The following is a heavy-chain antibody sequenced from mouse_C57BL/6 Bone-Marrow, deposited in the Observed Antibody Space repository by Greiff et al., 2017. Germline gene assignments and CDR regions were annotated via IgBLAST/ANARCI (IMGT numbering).Heavy chain of an antibody. D-gene: IGHD1-1*01. CDR2: ISSGGSYT. CDR3: ARPYYYGSYEAMDY. J-gene: IGHJ4*01. CDR1: GFTFSSYG. Sequence: EVMLVESGGDLVKPGGSLKLSCAASGFTFSSYGMSWVRQTPDKRLEWVATISSGGSYTYYPDSVKGRFTISRDNAKNTLYLQMSSLKSEDTAMYYCARPYYYGSYEAMDYWGQGTSVTVSS. V-gene: IGHV5-6*01.